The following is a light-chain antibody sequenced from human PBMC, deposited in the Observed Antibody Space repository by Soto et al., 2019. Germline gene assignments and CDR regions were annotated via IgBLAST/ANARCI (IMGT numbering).Light chain of an antibody. J-gene: IGKJ4*01. Sequence: EIKLTKSPGTLSLSTGEIVTLSCRASQSVRSSYLAWYQHKPGQAPRLLISYASRGATGIPSRFSGSGSGTDFTLTIISLQSEDLAVYYCQPYYTGPVTCGGGTKV. CDR2: YAS. V-gene: IGKV3D-7*01. CDR3: QPYYTGPVT. CDR1: QSVRSSY.